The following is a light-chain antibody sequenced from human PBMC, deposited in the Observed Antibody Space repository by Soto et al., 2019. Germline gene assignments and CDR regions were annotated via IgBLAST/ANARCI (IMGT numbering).Light chain of an antibody. J-gene: IGLJ2*01. Sequence: QSALTQPPSASGFLGQSVTIPCTGTSSDVGDYNYVSWYQQHPGKVPKLMIYEVSKRPSGVPDRFSGSKSGNTASLTVSGLQAEDEADYYCSSFAGSPVVFGGGTKLTVL. CDR2: EVS. CDR1: SSDVGDYNY. V-gene: IGLV2-8*01. CDR3: SSFAGSPVV.